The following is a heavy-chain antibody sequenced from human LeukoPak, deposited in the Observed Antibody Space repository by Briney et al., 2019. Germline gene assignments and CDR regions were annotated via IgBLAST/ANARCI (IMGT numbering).Heavy chain of an antibody. D-gene: IGHD3-9*01. V-gene: IGHV3-11*01. CDR3: ARAGAEKLRYFDWLLDSDAFDI. CDR2: ISSSGSTI. Sequence: KPGGSLRLSCAASGLTFSDYYMSWIRQAPGKGLEWVLYISSSGSTIYYADSVKGRFTISRDNAKNSLYLQMNSLRAEDTAVYYCARAGAEKLRYFDWLLDSDAFDIWGQGTMVTVSS. J-gene: IGHJ3*02. CDR1: GLTFSDYY.